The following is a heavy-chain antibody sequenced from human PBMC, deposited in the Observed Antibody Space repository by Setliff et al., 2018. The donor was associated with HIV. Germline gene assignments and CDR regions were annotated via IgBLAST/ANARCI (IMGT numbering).Heavy chain of an antibody. CDR3: AGGPITPPYFDY. Sequence: GESLKISCKGSGYTFIAHWIGWVRQMPGKGLEWMGIIYPGDSDTRYSPSFGGQVTISADKSITTAYLQWSSLKASDTAMYYCAGGPITPPYFDYWGPGTPVTVSS. CDR1: GYTFIAHW. D-gene: IGHD3-3*01. J-gene: IGHJ4*02. CDR2: IYPGDSDT. V-gene: IGHV5-51*01.